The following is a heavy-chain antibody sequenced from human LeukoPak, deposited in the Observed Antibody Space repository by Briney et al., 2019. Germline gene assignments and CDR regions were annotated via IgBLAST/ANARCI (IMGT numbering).Heavy chain of an antibody. D-gene: IGHD2-15*01. CDR2: IKQDGSEK. CDR3: ARVNPLLAPGAFDI. J-gene: IGHJ3*02. Sequence: PGGSLRLSCAASGFIFNNYWMTWVRQAPGKGLAWVANIKQDGSEKYYVDSVKGRFTISRDNVKNLLSLQMRSLRGEDTAVYFCARVNPLLAPGAFDIWGQGTMVAVSS. CDR1: GFIFNNYW. V-gene: IGHV3-7*01.